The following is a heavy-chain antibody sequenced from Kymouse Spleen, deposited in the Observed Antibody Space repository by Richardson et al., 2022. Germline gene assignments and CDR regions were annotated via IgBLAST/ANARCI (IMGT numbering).Heavy chain of an antibody. CDR3: ARDGSGYEGGAFDI. V-gene: IGHV3-21*03. CDR1: GFTFSSYS. D-gene: IGHD5-12*01. J-gene: IGHJ3*02. CDR2: ISSSSSYI. Sequence: EVQLVESGGGLVKPGGSLRLSCAASGFTFSSYSMNWVRQAPGKGLEWVSSISSSSSYIYYADSVKGRFTISRDNAKNSLYLQMNSLRAEDTAVYYCARDGSGYEGGAFDIWGQGTMVTVSS.